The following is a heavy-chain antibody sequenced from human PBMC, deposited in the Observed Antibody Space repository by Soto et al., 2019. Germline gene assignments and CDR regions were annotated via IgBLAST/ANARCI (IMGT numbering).Heavy chain of an antibody. CDR2: IIPIFGTA. Sequence: SVKVSSKASGGTFSSYAISWVRQAPGQGLEWMGGIIPIFGTANYAQKFQGRVTITADKSTSTAYMELSSLRSEDTAVYYCARVNTYYYDSSGYYYGYYYYGMDVWGQGTTVTVSS. V-gene: IGHV1-69*06. J-gene: IGHJ6*02. CDR1: GGTFSSYA. D-gene: IGHD3-22*01. CDR3: ARVNTYYYDSSGYYYGYYYYGMDV.